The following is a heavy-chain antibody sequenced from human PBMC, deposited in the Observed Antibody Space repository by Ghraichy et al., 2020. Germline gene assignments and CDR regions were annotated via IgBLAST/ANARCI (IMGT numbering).Heavy chain of an antibody. V-gene: IGHV4-34*01. Sequence: SETLSLTCAVYGGSFSCYYWSWIRQPPGKGLEWIWEINHSGSTNYNPSLKSRVTISVDTSKNQFSLKLSSVTAADTTVYYCARGAPSIAAAGFYYWGQGTLVTVSS. CDR1: GGSFSCYY. J-gene: IGHJ4*02. D-gene: IGHD6-13*01. CDR3: ARGAPSIAAAGFYY. CDR2: INHSGST.